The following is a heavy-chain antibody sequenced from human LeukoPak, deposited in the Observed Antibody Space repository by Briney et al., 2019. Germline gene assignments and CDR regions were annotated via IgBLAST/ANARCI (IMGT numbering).Heavy chain of an antibody. Sequence: PGGSLRLSCAASGFTFSSYSVNWVRQAPGKGLEWVSSISSSSSYIYYADSVKGRFTISRDNAKNSLYLQMNSLRAEDTAVYYCARMGETTDAFDIWGQGTMVTVSS. CDR2: ISSSSSYI. J-gene: IGHJ3*02. CDR3: ARMGETTDAFDI. D-gene: IGHD3-16*01. V-gene: IGHV3-21*01. CDR1: GFTFSSYS.